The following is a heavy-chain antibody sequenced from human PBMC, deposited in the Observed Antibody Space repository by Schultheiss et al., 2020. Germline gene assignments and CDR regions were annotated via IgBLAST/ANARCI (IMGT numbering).Heavy chain of an antibody. CDR1: GFTFSSYG. V-gene: IGHV3-30*02. D-gene: IGHD2-2*02. CDR3: AKDWVPAAIAKPRDSYFQH. Sequence: GESLKISCAASGFTFSSYGMHWVRQAPGKGLEWVAVIWYDGSNKYYADSVKGRFTISRDNSKNTLYLQMNSLRAEDTAVYYCAKDWVPAAIAKPRDSYFQHWGQGTLVTVSS. J-gene: IGHJ1*01. CDR2: IWYDGSNK.